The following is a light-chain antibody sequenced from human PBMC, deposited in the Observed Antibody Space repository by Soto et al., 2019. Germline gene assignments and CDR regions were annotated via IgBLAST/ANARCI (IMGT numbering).Light chain of an antibody. CDR1: QSLLYDSNNKYH. V-gene: IGKV4-1*01. CDR3: QHSKTNSLPIT. CDR2: WAS. Sequence: DIVMTQSPDSLAVSLGERATINCKSSQSLLYDSNNKYHLAWYQHKPGHPPKLLIYWASTRESGVPDRFSGSGSGTDFTLTISSLQPEDFATYYCQHSKTNSLPITFGQGTRLDIK. J-gene: IGKJ5*01.